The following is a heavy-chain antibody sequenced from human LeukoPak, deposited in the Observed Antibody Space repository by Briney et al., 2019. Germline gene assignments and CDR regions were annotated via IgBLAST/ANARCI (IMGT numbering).Heavy chain of an antibody. CDR3: ARGLEWLTRRHTWFDP. J-gene: IGHJ5*02. CDR2: ISGYNGNT. Sequence: GASVKVSCKASGYTFTSYAISWVRQAPGQGLEWMGWISGYNGNTNYAQKLQGRVTMTTDTSTRTAYMELRSLRSDDTAVYYCARGLEWLTRRHTWFDPWGQGTLVTVSS. V-gene: IGHV1-18*01. D-gene: IGHD3-3*01. CDR1: GYTFTSYA.